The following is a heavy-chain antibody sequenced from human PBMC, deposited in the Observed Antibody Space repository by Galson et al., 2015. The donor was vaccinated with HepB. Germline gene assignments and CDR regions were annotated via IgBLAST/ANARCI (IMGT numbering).Heavy chain of an antibody. V-gene: IGHV3-21*01. CDR3: ARDRRPGGGYAPVGYGLDV. CDR2: ISSSSSYI. CDR1: GFTFSSYS. Sequence: SLRLSCAASGFTFSSYSMNWVRQAPGKGLEWVSSISSSSSYIYYADSVKGRFTISRDNAKNSLYLQMKSLRVEDTAVYYCARDRRPGGGYAPVGYGLDVWGQGTTVTVSS. J-gene: IGHJ6*02. D-gene: IGHD2-2*01.